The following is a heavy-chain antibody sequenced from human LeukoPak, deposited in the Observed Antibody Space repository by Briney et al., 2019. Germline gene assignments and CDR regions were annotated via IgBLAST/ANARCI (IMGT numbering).Heavy chain of an antibody. CDR3: ARGGGLDV. Sequence: PGGSLRLSCAASGFTFSSYWMGWVRQAPGKGLEWVANIKQDGSEKYYVDSVKGRFTISRDNAKNSLYLQMSNLRAEDTAVYFCARGGGLDVWGQGATVTVSS. CDR1: GFTFSSYW. V-gene: IGHV3-7*03. CDR2: IKQDGSEK. D-gene: IGHD3-16*01. J-gene: IGHJ6*02.